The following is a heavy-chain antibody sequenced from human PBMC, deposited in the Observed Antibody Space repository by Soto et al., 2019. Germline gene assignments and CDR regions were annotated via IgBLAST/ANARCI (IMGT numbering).Heavy chain of an antibody. CDR2: ISGSGNNT. J-gene: IGHJ5*02. D-gene: IGHD3-22*01. CDR1: GFPFSNFA. V-gene: IGHV3-23*01. CDR3: AKETKLYYYDSSGYFVGTSWFDP. Sequence: EVQLFESGGGLVQPGGSLRLSCAASGFPFSNFAMSWVRQAPGKGLEWVSGISGSGNNTYYADSVKGRFTTSRDNSKNTLFLQMNRLRAEDTAVYYCAKETKLYYYDSSGYFVGTSWFDPWGQGTLVTVSS.